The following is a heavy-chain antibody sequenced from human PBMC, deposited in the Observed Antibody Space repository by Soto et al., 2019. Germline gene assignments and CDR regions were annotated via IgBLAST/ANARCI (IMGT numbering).Heavy chain of an antibody. CDR1: GGSFSGYY. Sequence: QVQLQQWGAGLLKPSETLSLTCAVYGGSFSGYYWSWIRQPPGKGLEWIGEINHSGSTNYNPSLKSRVTISVDTSKNQFSLKLSSVTAADTAVYYCARGRYYYGSGSHYYYGMDVWGQGTTVTVSS. J-gene: IGHJ6*02. CDR2: INHSGST. D-gene: IGHD3-10*01. CDR3: ARGRYYYGSGSHYYYGMDV. V-gene: IGHV4-34*01.